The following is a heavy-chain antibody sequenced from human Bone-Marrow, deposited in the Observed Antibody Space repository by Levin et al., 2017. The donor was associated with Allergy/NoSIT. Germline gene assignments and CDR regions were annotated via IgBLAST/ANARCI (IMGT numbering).Heavy chain of an antibody. CDR1: GDSIISATYY. CDR2: VYFSGST. D-gene: IGHD6-19*01. Sequence: SETLSLTCTVSGDSIISATYYWGWVRQPPGKGLEWIGSVYFSGSTYLSPFLKSRVTMSVDTSRSHFSLNLSSVTAADTAVYYCARVPELRFLGWCLDYWGRGVLVTVSS. CDR3: ARVPELRFLGWCLDY. J-gene: IGHJ4*02. V-gene: IGHV4-39*02.